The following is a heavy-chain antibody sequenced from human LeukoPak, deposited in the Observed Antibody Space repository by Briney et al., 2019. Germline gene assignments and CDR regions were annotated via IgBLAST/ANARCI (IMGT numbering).Heavy chain of an antibody. V-gene: IGHV1-18*01. CDR3: ARDSYYYGSGSYDGEPFDF. CDR2: ISGYNDNT. Sequence: ASVKVSCKASGYIFINYGISWVRQAPGQGLEWMGWISGYNDNTKYAQKLQDRVTMTTDTSTSTGYMELRSLRSDDTAVYYCARDSYYYGSGSYDGEPFDFWGQGTLVTVSS. CDR1: GYIFINYG. J-gene: IGHJ4*02. D-gene: IGHD3-10*01.